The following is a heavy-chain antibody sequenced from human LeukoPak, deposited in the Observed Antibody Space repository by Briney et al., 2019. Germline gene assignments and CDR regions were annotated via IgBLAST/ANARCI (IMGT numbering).Heavy chain of an antibody. D-gene: IGHD3-22*01. CDR1: GGSISSYY. CDR3: ARDSSGYLGGYFDY. J-gene: IGHJ4*02. Sequence: SETLSLTCTVSGGSISSYYWSWIRQPPGKGLEWIGYIYYSGSTNYNPSLKSRVTISVDTSKKQFSLKLSSVTAADTAVYYCARDSSGYLGGYFDYWGQGTLVTVSS. V-gene: IGHV4-59*01. CDR2: IYYSGST.